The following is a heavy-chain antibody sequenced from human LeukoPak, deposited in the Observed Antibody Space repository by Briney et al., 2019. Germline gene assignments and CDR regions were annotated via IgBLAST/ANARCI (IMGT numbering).Heavy chain of an antibody. V-gene: IGHV3-21*01. CDR3: ARDLGRGPDAAAGFNDY. J-gene: IGHJ4*02. Sequence: MPGGSLRLSCAASGFTLSSYSMNWVRQAPGKGLEWVSSISSSSSYIYYADSVKGRFTISRDNAKNSLYLQMNSLRAEDTAVYYCARDLGRGPDAAAGFNDYWGQGTLVTVSS. D-gene: IGHD6-13*01. CDR1: GFTLSSYS. CDR2: ISSSSSYI.